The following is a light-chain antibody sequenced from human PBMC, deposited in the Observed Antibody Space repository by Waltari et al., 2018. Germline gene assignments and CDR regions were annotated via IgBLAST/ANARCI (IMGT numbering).Light chain of an antibody. CDR2: GAS. CDR3: QQYGSSVLYT. V-gene: IGKV3-20*01. Sequence: EVVLTQSPDTLSLSPGERVTLSCRASQSLTKRYLAWYQQKHGRAPRLLIYGASSRAAGIPDRFSVSGSGTDFTLTISRLEPEDFAVYYCQQYGSSVLYTFGQGTKLEIK. CDR1: QSLTKRY. J-gene: IGKJ2*01.